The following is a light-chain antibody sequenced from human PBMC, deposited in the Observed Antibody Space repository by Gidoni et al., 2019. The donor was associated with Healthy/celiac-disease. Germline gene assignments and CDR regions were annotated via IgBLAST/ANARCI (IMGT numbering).Light chain of an antibody. CDR3: QQSYSTPLG. J-gene: IGKJ3*01. CDR1: QSISSY. Sequence: DIQMTQSPSSLSASVGDRVTITCRASQSISSYLNWYQQKPGKAPKLLIYAASSLQSGVPSRFSGSGSGTDFTLTISSLQPEDFATYYCQQSYSTPLGFGPXTKVDIK. V-gene: IGKV1-39*01. CDR2: AAS.